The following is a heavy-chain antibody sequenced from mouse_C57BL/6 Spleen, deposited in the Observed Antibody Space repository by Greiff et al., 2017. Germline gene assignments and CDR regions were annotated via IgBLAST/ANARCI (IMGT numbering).Heavy chain of an antibody. CDR3: ASIPTGDYFDY. V-gene: IGHV1-82*01. D-gene: IGHD6-1*01. Sequence: QVQLQQSGPELVKPGASVKISCKASGYAFSSSWMNWVKQRPGKGLEWIGRIYPGDGDTNYNGKFKGKATLTADKSSSTAYMQLSSLTSEDSAVYFCASIPTGDYFDYWGQGTTLTVSS. CDR2: IYPGDGDT. CDR1: GYAFSSSW. J-gene: IGHJ2*01.